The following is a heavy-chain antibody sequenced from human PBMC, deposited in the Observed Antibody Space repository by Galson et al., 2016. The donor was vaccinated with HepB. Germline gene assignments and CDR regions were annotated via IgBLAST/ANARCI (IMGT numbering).Heavy chain of an antibody. J-gene: IGHJ5*02. Sequence: SLRLSCAASGLTFSSYAMYWVRQAPGKGLAWVAVISNDGSNIYYADPVKGRFTISRDNSKNTLYLEMNSLRSEDTAMYYCARGRWLQLGWLDPWGQGTLVTVSS. CDR2: ISNDGSNI. D-gene: IGHD5-24*01. CDR3: ARGRWLQLGWLDP. V-gene: IGHV3-30*04. CDR1: GLTFSSYA.